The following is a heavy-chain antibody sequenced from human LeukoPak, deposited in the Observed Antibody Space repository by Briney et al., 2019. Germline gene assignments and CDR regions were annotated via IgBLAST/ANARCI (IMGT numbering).Heavy chain of an antibody. J-gene: IGHJ4*02. Sequence: ASVKVSCTASGYTFASNGISWVRQAPGQGLEWMGWISGHNSDMTYAQMFQGRVTMTTDTSTSTAYIELRSMRCDDTAVYYSTGDCSGCRCSVFDYWGQGTLVTVSS. V-gene: IGHV1-18*04. CDR1: GYTFASNG. CDR3: TGDCSGCRCSVFDY. CDR2: ISGHNSDM. D-gene: IGHD2-15*01.